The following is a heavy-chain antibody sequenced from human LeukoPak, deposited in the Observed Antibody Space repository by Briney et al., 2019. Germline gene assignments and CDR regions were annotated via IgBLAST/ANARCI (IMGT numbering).Heavy chain of an antibody. CDR3: AKGPNYDILTGWRKTYNGFDI. D-gene: IGHD3-9*01. V-gene: IGHV3-21*01. J-gene: IGHJ3*02. Sequence: PGGSLRLSCAASGFTFDDYGMSWVRQAPGKGLEWVSIISSGSSAIFSADALKGRFTISRDDAKNLLYLDMNSLRAEDTAVYYCAKGPNYDILTGWRKTYNGFDIWGQGTMVTVSS. CDR2: ISSGSSAI. CDR1: GFTFDDYG.